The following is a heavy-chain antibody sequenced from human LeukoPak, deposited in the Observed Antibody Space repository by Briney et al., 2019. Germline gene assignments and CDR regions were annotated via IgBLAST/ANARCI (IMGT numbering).Heavy chain of an antibody. CDR3: AVNYDILTGYYGFDY. J-gene: IGHJ4*02. CDR1: GGTFSSYA. Sequence: GASVKVSCKAFGGTFSSYAISWVRQAPGQGLEWMGGIIPIFGTANYAQKFQGRVTITADESTSTAYMELSSLRSKDTAVYYCAVNYDILTGYYGFDYWGQGTLVTVSS. V-gene: IGHV1-69*13. CDR2: IIPIFGTA. D-gene: IGHD3-9*01.